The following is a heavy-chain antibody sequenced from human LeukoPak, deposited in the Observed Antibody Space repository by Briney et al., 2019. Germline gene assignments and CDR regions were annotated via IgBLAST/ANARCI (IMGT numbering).Heavy chain of an antibody. CDR3: ARGDSGSYYAEYFQH. V-gene: IGHV4-39*07. D-gene: IGHD1-26*01. CDR1: GGSVSRNSDY. J-gene: IGHJ1*01. Sequence: SETLSLNCTVSGGSVSRNSDYWGWIRQPPGKGLEWIGSIYYSGSTYYNPSLKSRVTISGDTSKNQFSLKLSSVTAADTAVYYCARGDSGSYYAEYFQHWGQGTLVTVSS. CDR2: IYYSGST.